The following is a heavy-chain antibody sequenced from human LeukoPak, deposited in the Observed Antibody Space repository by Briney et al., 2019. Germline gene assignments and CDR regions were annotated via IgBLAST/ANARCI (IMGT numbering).Heavy chain of an antibody. CDR1: GGSFSGYY. J-gene: IGHJ4*02. V-gene: IGHV4-34*01. CDR3: ARVDYDILTGSSYYFDY. CDR2: INQSGST. Sequence: PSETLSLTCAVYGGSFSGYYWSWIRQPPGKGLEWIGEINQSGSTNYNPSLKSRVTISVDTSKNQFSLKLSSVTAADTAVYYCARVDYDILTGSSYYFDYWGQGTLVTVSS. D-gene: IGHD3-9*01.